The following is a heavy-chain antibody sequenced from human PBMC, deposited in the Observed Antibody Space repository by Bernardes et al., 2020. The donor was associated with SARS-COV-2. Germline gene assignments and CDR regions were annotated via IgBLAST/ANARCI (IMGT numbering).Heavy chain of an antibody. J-gene: IGHJ4*02. Sequence: GGSLRLSCAASGFTFDDYAMHWVRQAPGKGLEWVSGISWNSGSIGYADSVKGRFTISRDNAKNSLYLQMNSLRAEDTALYYCAKLSAVAGTDYWGQGTLVTVSS. V-gene: IGHV3-9*01. D-gene: IGHD6-19*01. CDR3: AKLSAVAGTDY. CDR2: ISWNSGSI. CDR1: GFTFDDYA.